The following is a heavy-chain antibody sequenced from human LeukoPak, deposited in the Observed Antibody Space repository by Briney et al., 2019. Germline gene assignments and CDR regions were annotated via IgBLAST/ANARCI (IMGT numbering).Heavy chain of an antibody. CDR3: ARYSSSLDY. Sequence: PSETLSLTCSVSGGSISSYYWSWIRQPPGKGLEWIGYIYYSGSTNYNPSLKSRVTISVDTAKNQFSLKLRSVTAADTAVYYCARYSSSLDYWGQGTLVTVSS. V-gene: IGHV4-59*01. CDR1: GGSISSYY. CDR2: IYYSGST. D-gene: IGHD6-13*01. J-gene: IGHJ4*02.